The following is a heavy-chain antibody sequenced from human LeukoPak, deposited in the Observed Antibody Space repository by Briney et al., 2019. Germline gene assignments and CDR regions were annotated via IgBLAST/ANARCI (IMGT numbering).Heavy chain of an antibody. CDR1: GGSISSYY. D-gene: IGHD2-2*01. Sequence: SETLSLTCTVSGGSISSYYWSWIRQPAGKGLEWIGRIYTSGSTNYNPSLKSRVTMSVDTSKNQFSLKLSSVTAADTAVYYCARYCSSTSCYGSFDYWGQGTLVTVSS. V-gene: IGHV4-4*07. CDR3: ARYCSSTSCYGSFDY. CDR2: IYTSGST. J-gene: IGHJ4*02.